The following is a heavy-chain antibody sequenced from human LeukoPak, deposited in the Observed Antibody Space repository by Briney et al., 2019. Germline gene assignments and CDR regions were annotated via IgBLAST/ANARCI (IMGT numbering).Heavy chain of an antibody. D-gene: IGHD3-22*01. CDR2: IIPIFGTA. CDR1: GGTFSSYA. Sequence: GASVKVSCKASGGTFSSYAISWVRQAPGQGLEWMGGIIPIFGTANYAQKFQGRVTITADESTSTAYMELSSLRSEDTAVYYCASSVNPMYYYEGNWFDPWGQGTLVTVSS. J-gene: IGHJ5*02. V-gene: IGHV1-69*13. CDR3: ASSVNPMYYYEGNWFDP.